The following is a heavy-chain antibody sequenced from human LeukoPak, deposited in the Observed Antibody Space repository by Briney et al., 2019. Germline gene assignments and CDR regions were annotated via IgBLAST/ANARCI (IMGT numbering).Heavy chain of an antibody. Sequence: GGSLILSCAASGFTFSDYYMNWIRQAPGKGLEWVSYISTSGSTIYYADSVKGRFTISRDNAKNSLYLEMNSLRAEDTALYYCARDRSPGRGYFPNYFDYWGQGTLVTVSS. CDR2: ISTSGSTI. D-gene: IGHD3-22*01. J-gene: IGHJ4*02. CDR3: ARDRSPGRGYFPNYFDY. CDR1: GFTFSDYY. V-gene: IGHV3-11*01.